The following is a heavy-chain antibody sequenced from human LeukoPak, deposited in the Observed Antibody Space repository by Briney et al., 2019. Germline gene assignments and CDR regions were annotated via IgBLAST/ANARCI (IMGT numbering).Heavy chain of an antibody. J-gene: IGHJ4*02. D-gene: IGHD6-13*01. Sequence: GSLRLSCAASGVTFSSSWMAWVRQAPGKGLEWVGNIKEDGTAKNYVVSVRGRFTISRDNAKNSLYLQMNSLRAEDTAVYYCARVLSSWFPFDYWGQGTLVTVSS. CDR1: GVTFSSSW. CDR3: ARVLSSWFPFDY. CDR2: IKEDGTAK. V-gene: IGHV3-7*03.